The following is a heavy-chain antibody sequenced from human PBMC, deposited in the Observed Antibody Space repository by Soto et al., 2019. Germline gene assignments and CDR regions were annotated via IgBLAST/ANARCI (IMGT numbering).Heavy chain of an antibody. J-gene: IGHJ4*02. V-gene: IGHV3-73*01. CDR3: TRLGIAVAGTRYY. Sequence: GSLRLSCAASGFTFSGSAMHWVRQASGKGLEWVGRIRSKANSYATAYAASVKGRFTISRDDSKNTAYLQMNSLKTEDTAVYYCTRLGIAVAGTRYYWGQGTLVTVS. CDR1: GFTFSGSA. CDR2: IRSKANSYAT. D-gene: IGHD6-19*01.